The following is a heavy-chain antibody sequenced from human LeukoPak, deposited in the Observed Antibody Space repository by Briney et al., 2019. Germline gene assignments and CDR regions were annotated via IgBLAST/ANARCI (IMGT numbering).Heavy chain of an antibody. D-gene: IGHD3-10*02. CDR1: GFTFSPCS. Sequence: PGGSLRLSCAASGFTFSPCSMNWVRQAPGKGLEWVSYISSSSSPIYYADSVKGRFTISRDNAKNSLYLQMNSLRAEDTAVYYCAELGITMIGGVWGKGTTVTISS. V-gene: IGHV3-48*01. CDR3: AELGITMIGGV. J-gene: IGHJ6*04. CDR2: ISSSSSPI.